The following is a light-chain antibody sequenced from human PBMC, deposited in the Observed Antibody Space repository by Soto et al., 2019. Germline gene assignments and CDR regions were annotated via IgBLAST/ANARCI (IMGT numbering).Light chain of an antibody. CDR2: GES. CDR3: QQYNNWPPSYT. Sequence: EIVMTQSPATLSVSPGERATLSCRASQSVSSNLAWYQQKPGQAPRLLIYGESTRATGIPARFSGSWSGTEFTLTISSLQSEDFAVYYCQQYNNWPPSYTFGQGTKLEIK. V-gene: IGKV3-15*01. J-gene: IGKJ2*01. CDR1: QSVSSN.